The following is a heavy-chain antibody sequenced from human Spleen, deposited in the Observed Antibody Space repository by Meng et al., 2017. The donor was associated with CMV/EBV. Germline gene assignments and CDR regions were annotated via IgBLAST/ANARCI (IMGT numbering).Heavy chain of an antibody. J-gene: IGHJ4*02. Sequence: GESLKISCAASGFTLSNAWLTWVRQAPGKGLEWVGRIKSKTDGGTTDYAAPVKGRFTISRDDSKNTLDLQMNSLRAEDTAIYYCARGKYNWNYLFDSWGQGTLVTVSS. CDR2: IKSKTDGGTT. CDR1: GFTLSNAW. V-gene: IGHV3-15*01. CDR3: ARGKYNWNYLFDS. D-gene: IGHD1-7*01.